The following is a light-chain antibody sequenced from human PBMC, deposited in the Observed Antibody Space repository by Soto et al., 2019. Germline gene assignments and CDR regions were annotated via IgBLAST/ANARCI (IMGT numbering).Light chain of an antibody. CDR1: SNDVGSHNF. CDR2: DVT. Sequence: QSALTQPASVSGSPGQSITISCTGTSNDVGSHNFVSWSQHHPGKAPKLLIYDVTKRPSWISYRFSGSKSGNTASLTISGLQAEDEADYYCSSHTSSGALVIFGGGTQLTVL. J-gene: IGLJ2*01. CDR3: SSHTSSGALVI. V-gene: IGLV2-14*03.